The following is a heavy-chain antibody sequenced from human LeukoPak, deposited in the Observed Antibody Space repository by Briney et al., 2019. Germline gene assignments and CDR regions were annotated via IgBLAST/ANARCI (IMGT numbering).Heavy chain of an antibody. Sequence: GGSLRLSCPASGFTFSSYWMHWVRQDPGQGLLWVSHINSDGSSTTYADSVKGRFTISRDNAKNTLYLQMNSLRAEDTAVYYCTRDRYTYADFDYWGQGTLVTVSS. CDR2: INSDGSST. D-gene: IGHD5-18*01. V-gene: IGHV3-74*01. J-gene: IGHJ4*02. CDR1: GFTFSSYW. CDR3: TRDRYTYADFDY.